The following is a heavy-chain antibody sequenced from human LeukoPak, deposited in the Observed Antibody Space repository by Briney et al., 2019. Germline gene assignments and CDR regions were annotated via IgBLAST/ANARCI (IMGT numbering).Heavy chain of an antibody. CDR2: ISGSGGST. CDR3: AKDNYGDYGWVTHDAFDI. D-gene: IGHD4-17*01. Sequence: PGGSLRLSCVASGFTFSSYGMNWVRQAPGKGLEWVSGISGSGGSTYYADSVKGRFTISRDNSKNTLYLQMNSLRAEDTAVYYCAKDNYGDYGWVTHDAFDIWGQGTMVTVSS. CDR1: GFTFSSYG. J-gene: IGHJ3*02. V-gene: IGHV3-23*01.